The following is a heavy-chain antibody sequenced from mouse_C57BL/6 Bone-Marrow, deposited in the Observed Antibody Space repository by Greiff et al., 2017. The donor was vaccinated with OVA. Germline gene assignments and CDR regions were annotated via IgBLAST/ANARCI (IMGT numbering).Heavy chain of an antibody. J-gene: IGHJ2*01. CDR3: VGHGGSSPFDY. CDR1: GFSFNTYA. CDR2: IRSKSNNYAT. Sequence: EVKLMESGGGLVQPKGSLKLSCAASGFSFNTYAMNWVRQAPGKGLEWVARIRSKSNNYATYYAVSVKDRFTISRADSESMLYLKMNNLKTEDTATYYCVGHGGSSPFDYWGQGTTLTVSS. D-gene: IGHD1-1*01. V-gene: IGHV10-1*01.